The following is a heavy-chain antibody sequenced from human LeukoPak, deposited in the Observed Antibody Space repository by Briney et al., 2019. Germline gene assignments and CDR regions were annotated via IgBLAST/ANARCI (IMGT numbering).Heavy chain of an antibody. V-gene: IGHV1-2*02. D-gene: IGHD1-26*01. J-gene: IGHJ4*02. CDR3: ARGSIVGATFDYFDY. Sequence: GASVKISCKASGGTFSSYAISWVRQAPGQGLEWMGWIKPNSGGTNYAQKFQGRVTMTRDTSISTAYMELSRLRSDDTAVYYCARGSIVGATFDYFDYWGQGTLVTVSS. CDR1: GGTFSSYA. CDR2: IKPNSGGT.